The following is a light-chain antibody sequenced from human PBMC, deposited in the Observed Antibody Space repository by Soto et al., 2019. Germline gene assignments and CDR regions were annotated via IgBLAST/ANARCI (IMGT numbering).Light chain of an antibody. CDR3: HSYDSSLRGSV. V-gene: IGLV1-40*01. J-gene: IGLJ2*01. Sequence: QLVLTQPPSVSGAPGQRVIISCTGSSSNIGAGYDVHWYQQLPGTAPKFLIYGNTNRPSGVPDRFSGSKSGTSASLAITGLQAEDEADYYCHSYDSSLRGSVFGGGTKLTVL. CDR2: GNT. CDR1: SSNIGAGYD.